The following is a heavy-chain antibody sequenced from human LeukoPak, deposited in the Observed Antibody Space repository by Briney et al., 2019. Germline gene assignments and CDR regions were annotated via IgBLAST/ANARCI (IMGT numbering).Heavy chain of an antibody. CDR3: ARDSYCSSTSCYKGGFDY. Sequence: GGSLRLSCAASGFTFSDYYMSWIRQAPGKGLEWVSYISSSGSTIYYADSVKGRFTISRDNSKNTLYLQMNSLRAEDTAVYYCARDSYCSSTSCYKGGFDYWGQGTLVTVSS. D-gene: IGHD2-2*02. J-gene: IGHJ4*02. CDR2: ISSSGSTI. V-gene: IGHV3-11*04. CDR1: GFTFSDYY.